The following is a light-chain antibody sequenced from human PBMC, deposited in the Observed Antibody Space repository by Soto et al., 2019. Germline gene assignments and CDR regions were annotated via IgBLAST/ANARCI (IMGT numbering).Light chain of an antibody. CDR3: QQYGSSPLT. CDR1: QSFSSSS. Sequence: EIVLTQSPGTLSLSPGERATLSCRASQSFSSSSLAWYQQKPGQAPRLLIYGASSRATGIPDRFSGSGSGTDFTLTISRLEPEDFAVYYCQQYGSSPLTFGGGTKVDI. V-gene: IGKV3-20*01. CDR2: GAS. J-gene: IGKJ4*01.